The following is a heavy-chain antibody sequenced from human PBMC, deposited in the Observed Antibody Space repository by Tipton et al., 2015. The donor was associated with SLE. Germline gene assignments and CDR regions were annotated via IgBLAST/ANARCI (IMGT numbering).Heavy chain of an antibody. CDR1: GVSISTYY. CDR2: VFSSGTT. J-gene: IGHJ4*02. V-gene: IGHV4-31*03. D-gene: IGHD3-22*01. CDR3: ARYFYDSSGVCLFDL. Sequence: TLSLTCSVSGVSISTYYWSWIRQHPGKGLEWIGYVFSSGTTYYNPSLQGRLSMSLDTSKNQLSLQLSSVTSADTAVYYCARYFYDSSGVCLFDLWGQGTLVTVSS.